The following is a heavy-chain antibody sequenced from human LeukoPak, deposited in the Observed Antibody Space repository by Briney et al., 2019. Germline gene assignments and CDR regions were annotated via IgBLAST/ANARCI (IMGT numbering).Heavy chain of an antibody. CDR3: AREVRPFYYDSSGYYIDY. V-gene: IGHV1-69*04. CDR2: IIPILGIA. D-gene: IGHD3-22*01. Sequence: SVKVSCKASGGTFSSYAISWVRQAPGRGLEWMGRIIPILGIANYAQKFQGRVTITADKSTSTAYMELSSLRSEDTAVYYCAREVRPFYYDSSGYYIDYWGQGTLVTVSS. CDR1: GGTFSSYA. J-gene: IGHJ4*02.